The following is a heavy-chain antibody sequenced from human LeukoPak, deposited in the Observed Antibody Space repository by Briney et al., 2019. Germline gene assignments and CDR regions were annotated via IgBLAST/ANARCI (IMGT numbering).Heavy chain of an antibody. V-gene: IGHV1-18*01. CDR2: ISAYNGNT. CDR3: ARGDYYDSSGYRDY. Sequence: ASVKVSCKASGYTFTSYGISWVRQAPGQGLEWMGWISAYNGNTNYVQKLQGRVTMTPDTSTSTAYMELRSLRSDDTAVYYCARGDYYDSSGYRDYWGQGTLVTVSS. CDR1: GYTFTSYG. D-gene: IGHD3-22*01. J-gene: IGHJ4*02.